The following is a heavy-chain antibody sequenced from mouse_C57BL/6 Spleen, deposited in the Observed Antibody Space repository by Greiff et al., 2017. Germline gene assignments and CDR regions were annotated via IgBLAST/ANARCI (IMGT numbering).Heavy chain of an antibody. Sequence: VQLVESGPELVKPGASVKISCKASGYAFSSSWMNWVKQRPGKGLEWIGRIYPGDGDTNYNGKFKGKATLTAEKSSSTAYMQLSSLPSEDSAVYFCARQIYYGYDDMFAYWGQGTLVTVSA. CDR3: ARQIYYGYDDMFAY. V-gene: IGHV1-82*01. D-gene: IGHD2-2*01. CDR1: GYAFSSSW. J-gene: IGHJ3*01. CDR2: IYPGDGDT.